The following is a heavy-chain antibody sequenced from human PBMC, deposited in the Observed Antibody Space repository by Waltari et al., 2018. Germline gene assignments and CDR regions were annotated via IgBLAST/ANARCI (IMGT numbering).Heavy chain of an antibody. CDR1: GGSLSSYS. CDR3: ARRMGYRSSWYGWTFDS. CDR2: VVYMGST. J-gene: IGHJ5*01. V-gene: IGHV4-59*01. D-gene: IGHD6-13*01. Sequence: QVQLQESGPGLVKPSETLSLTCTVSGGSLSSYSWSWIRESPGEGLEWIGYVVYMGSTNYNPYLKSRVTISVNTSKNQFSLMVNSVTAADTAIYYCARRMGYRSSWYGWTFDSWGQGTLVTVSS.